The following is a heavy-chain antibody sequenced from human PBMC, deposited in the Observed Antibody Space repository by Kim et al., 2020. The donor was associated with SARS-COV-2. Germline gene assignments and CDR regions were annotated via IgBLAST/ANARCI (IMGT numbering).Heavy chain of an antibody. J-gene: IGHJ4*02. CDR1: GGSFSGYY. CDR3: ARVFRRLPDY. CDR2: INHSGST. V-gene: IGHV4-34*01. Sequence: SETLSLTCAVYGGSFSGYYWSWIRQPPGKGLEWIGEINHSGSTNYNPSLKSRVTISVDTSKNQFSLKLSSVTAADTAAYYCARVFRRLPDYWGQGTLVTVSS. D-gene: IGHD6-25*01.